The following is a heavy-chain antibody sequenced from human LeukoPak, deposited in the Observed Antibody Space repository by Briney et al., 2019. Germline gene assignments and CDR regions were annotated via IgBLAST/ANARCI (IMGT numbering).Heavy chain of an antibody. D-gene: IGHD5-24*01. CDR1: GGSFSGYY. Sequence: SETLSLTCAVYGGSFSGYYWSWIRQPPGKGLEWIGEINHSGSTNYNPSLKSRVTISVDTSKNQFSLKLSSVTAADTAVYYCAREGARGYNFGSPIRGYYYYMDVWGKGTTVTVSS. J-gene: IGHJ6*03. CDR2: INHSGST. CDR3: AREGARGYNFGSPIRGYYYYMDV. V-gene: IGHV4-34*01.